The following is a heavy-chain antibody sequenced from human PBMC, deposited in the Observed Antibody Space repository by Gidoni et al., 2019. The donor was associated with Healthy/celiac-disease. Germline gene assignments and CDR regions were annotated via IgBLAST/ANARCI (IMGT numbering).Heavy chain of an antibody. Sequence: QVQLVQSGAEVKKPGASVKVSCKASGYTFTSYDINWVRQATGQGLEWMGWMNPNIGNTGYAQKFQGRVTMTRNTSISTAYMELSSLRSEDTAVYYCASPLSGYCSGGSCYRPRYYGMDVWGQGTTVTVSS. CDR1: GYTFTSYD. V-gene: IGHV1-8*01. D-gene: IGHD2-15*01. CDR2: MNPNIGNT. J-gene: IGHJ6*02. CDR3: ASPLSGYCSGGSCYRPRYYGMDV.